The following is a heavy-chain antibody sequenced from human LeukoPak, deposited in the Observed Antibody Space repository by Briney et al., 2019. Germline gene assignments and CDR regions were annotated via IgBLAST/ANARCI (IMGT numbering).Heavy chain of an antibody. CDR2: IWSDGSNK. Sequence: GGSLRLSCAASGFTLSNYGMHWVRQAPGKGLEWLAIIWSDGSNKYYADSVKGRFTISRDNSKNTLFLQMSSLRAEDTAVYYCAIHSEQQLANYWGQGTLVTVSS. CDR1: GFTLSNYG. D-gene: IGHD6-13*01. V-gene: IGHV3-33*01. CDR3: AIHSEQQLANY. J-gene: IGHJ4*02.